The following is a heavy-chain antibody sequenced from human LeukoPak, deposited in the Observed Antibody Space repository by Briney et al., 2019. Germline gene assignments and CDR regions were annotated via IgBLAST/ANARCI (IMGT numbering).Heavy chain of an antibody. CDR2: INPNSGDT. V-gene: IGHV1-2*02. CDR1: GYSFIGYY. J-gene: IGHJ4*02. Sequence: GASVKVSCKASGYSFIGYYINWVRQAPGQGLEWMGWINPNSGDTNFAQNFQGRVTVTGDTSISTAYMELSRLRSDDTAVYYCARVLRYRVGFDYWGQGTLVTVSS. CDR3: ARVLRYRVGFDY. D-gene: IGHD3-9*01.